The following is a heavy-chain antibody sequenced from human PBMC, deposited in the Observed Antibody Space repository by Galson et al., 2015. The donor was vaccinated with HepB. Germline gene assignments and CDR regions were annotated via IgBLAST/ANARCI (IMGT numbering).Heavy chain of an antibody. J-gene: IGHJ6*03. Sequence: SLRLSCAASGFTFSSYGMHWVRQAPGKGLEWVAVISYDGSNKYYADSVKGRFTISRDNSKNTLYLQMNSLRAEDTAVYYCAKAGIAAGAYYYYMDVWGKGTTVTVSS. V-gene: IGHV3-30*18. D-gene: IGHD6-13*01. CDR3: AKAGIAAGAYYYYMDV. CDR2: ISYDGSNK. CDR1: GFTFSSYG.